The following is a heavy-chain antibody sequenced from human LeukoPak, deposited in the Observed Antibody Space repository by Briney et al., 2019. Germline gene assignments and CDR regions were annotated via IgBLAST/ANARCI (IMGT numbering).Heavy chain of an antibody. CDR1: GFTFSNAW. V-gene: IGHV3-30-3*01. D-gene: IGHD1-26*01. J-gene: IGHJ6*03. CDR2: ISYDGSNK. CDR3: ARDGEWELLEFYYYMDV. Sequence: GGSLRLSCAASGFTFSNAWMSWVRQAPGKGLEWVAVISYDGSNKYYADSVKGRFTISRDNSKNTLYLQMNSLRAEDTAVYYCARDGEWELLEFYYYMDVWGKGTTVTVSS.